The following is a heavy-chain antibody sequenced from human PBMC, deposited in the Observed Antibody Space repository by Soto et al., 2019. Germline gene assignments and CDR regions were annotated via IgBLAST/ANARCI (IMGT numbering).Heavy chain of an antibody. D-gene: IGHD2-15*01. CDR1: GGSISSYY. J-gene: IGHJ4*02. CDR3: ARSYCSGGSCYPRNPYFDY. CDR2: IYYSGST. Sequence: SETLSLTCTVSGGSISSYYWSWIRQPPGKGLEWIGYIYYSGSTNYNPSLKSRVTISVDTSKNQFSLKLSSVTAADTAVYYCARSYCSGGSCYPRNPYFDYWGQGTLVTVSS. V-gene: IGHV4-59*08.